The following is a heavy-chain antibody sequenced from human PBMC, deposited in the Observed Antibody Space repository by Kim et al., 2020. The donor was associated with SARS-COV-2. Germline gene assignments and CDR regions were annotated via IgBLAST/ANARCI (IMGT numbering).Heavy chain of an antibody. J-gene: IGHJ4*02. CDR1: GGSISSSSYY. CDR3: GRNIVADTYNY. CDR2: IYYSGST. Sequence: SETLSLTCTVSGGSISSSSYYWGWIRQPPGKGLEWIGSIYYSGSTYYNPSLKSRVTISVDTSKNQFSLKLSSVTAADTAVYYCGRNIVADTYNYWGQGTLVTVSS. V-gene: IGHV4-39*01. D-gene: IGHD5-12*01.